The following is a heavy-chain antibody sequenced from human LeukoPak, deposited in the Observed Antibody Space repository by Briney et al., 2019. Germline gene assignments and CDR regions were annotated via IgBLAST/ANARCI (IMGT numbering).Heavy chain of an antibody. CDR3: ARDRRFLIGMDV. V-gene: IGHV6-1*01. D-gene: IGHD3-3*01. CDR1: GDSLSSSGAG. J-gene: IGHJ6*02. Sequence: SQTLSLTCALSGDSLSSSGAGWNWLRQSPSRGLEWLGRTYYRSKLHHDYVVSVKSRIAINPDTSKNEFSLQLKSVTPEDTAVYYCARDRRFLIGMDVWGQGTTVTVSS. CDR2: TYYRSKLHH.